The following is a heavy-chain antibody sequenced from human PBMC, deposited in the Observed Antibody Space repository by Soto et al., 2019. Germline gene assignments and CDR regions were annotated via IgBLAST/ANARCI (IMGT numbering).Heavy chain of an antibody. D-gene: IGHD3-22*01. Sequence: GEALKISCKGFGYRFNSYRLGLVPPMPGKGMEWVGIIYPGDSDTRYSPSFQGQVTISADKSISTAYLQWSSLKASDTAMYYCARHAAYYYESSGYSMDVRGQGTTVSVS. CDR3: ARHAAYYYESSGYSMDV. J-gene: IGHJ6*02. CDR2: IYPGDSDT. CDR1: GYRFNSYR. V-gene: IGHV5-51*01.